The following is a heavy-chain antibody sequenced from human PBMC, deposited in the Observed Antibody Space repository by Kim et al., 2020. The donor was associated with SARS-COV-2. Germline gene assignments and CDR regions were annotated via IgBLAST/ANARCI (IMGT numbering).Heavy chain of an antibody. CDR2: TT. J-gene: IGHJ4*02. D-gene: IGHD6-13*01. CDR3: TTLDGQQLAP. Sequence: TTDYAAPVKGRFTISRDDSKNTLYLQMNSLKTEDTAVYYCTTLDGQQLAPWGQGTLVTVSS. V-gene: IGHV3-15*01.